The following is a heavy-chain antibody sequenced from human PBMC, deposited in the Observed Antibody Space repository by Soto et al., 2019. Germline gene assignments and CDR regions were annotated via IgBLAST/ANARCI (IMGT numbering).Heavy chain of an antibody. Sequence: AGGSLRLSCAASGFTSGSYGMHWVRQDPGKGLEWVAVTWYDGSNKYYADSVKGRFTISRDNSKNTLYLQMNSLRAEDTDVYYCANYYDYGWGTRPLDYRGQGTLVTGSS. CDR3: ANYYDYGWGTRPLDY. V-gene: IGHV3-33*06. CDR1: GFTSGSYG. J-gene: IGHJ4*02. D-gene: IGHD3-16*01. CDR2: TWYDGSNK.